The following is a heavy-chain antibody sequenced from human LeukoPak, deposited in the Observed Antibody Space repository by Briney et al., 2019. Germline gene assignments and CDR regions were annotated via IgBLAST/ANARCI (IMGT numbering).Heavy chain of an antibody. J-gene: IGHJ4*02. Sequence: ASVKVSCKASGYNFTNYGISWVPQAPGHGLEWMGWISVYSGDTNYAHKLQDRVTMTTDTSTSTAFMELRGLRSDDTAFYYCARAPSFGDYGGDYWGQGTLVTVSS. D-gene: IGHD4-17*01. CDR2: ISVYSGDT. CDR1: GYNFTNYG. V-gene: IGHV1-18*01. CDR3: ARAPSFGDYGGDY.